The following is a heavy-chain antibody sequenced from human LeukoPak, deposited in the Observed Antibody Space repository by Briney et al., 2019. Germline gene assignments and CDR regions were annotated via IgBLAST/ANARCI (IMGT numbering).Heavy chain of an antibody. V-gene: IGHV1-46*01. Sequence: GASVKVSCKASGYTFTSYYMHWVRQAPGQGLEWMGIINPSGGGTSYAQKFQGRVTMTRDTSTSTVYMELSSLRSEDTAVYYCASTPAYYYDSSGYYDYWGQGTLVTVSS. D-gene: IGHD3-22*01. CDR2: INPSGGGT. CDR3: ASTPAYYYDSSGYYDY. CDR1: GYTFTSYY. J-gene: IGHJ4*02.